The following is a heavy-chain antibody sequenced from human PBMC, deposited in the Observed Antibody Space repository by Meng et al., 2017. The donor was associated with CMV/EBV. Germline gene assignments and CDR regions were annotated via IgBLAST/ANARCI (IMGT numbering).Heavy chain of an antibody. V-gene: IGHV3-66*04. D-gene: IGHD3-10*01. Sequence: VARVECGGGLVQPGGSLCLSCAASGFTVSSNYMSWVRQAPGKGLEWVSVIYSGGSTYYADSVKGRFTISRDNSKNTLYLQMNSLRAEDTAVYYCARRGGADYWGQGTLVTVSS. CDR2: IYSGGST. CDR1: GFTVSSNY. J-gene: IGHJ4*02. CDR3: ARRGGADY.